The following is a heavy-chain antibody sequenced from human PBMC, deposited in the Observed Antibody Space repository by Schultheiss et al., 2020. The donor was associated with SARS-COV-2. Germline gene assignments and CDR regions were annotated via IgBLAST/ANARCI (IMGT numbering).Heavy chain of an antibody. CDR1: GGSISSYY. Sequence: SETLSLTCTVSGGSISSYYWSWIRQPPGKGLEWIGYIYYSGSTYYNPSLKSRVTISVDTSKNQFSLSLSSVTAADTAVYYCAAHDFGDYAFDYWGQGTLVTVSS. CDR2: IYYSGST. CDR3: AAHDFGDYAFDY. D-gene: IGHD4-17*01. V-gene: IGHV4-59*01. J-gene: IGHJ4*02.